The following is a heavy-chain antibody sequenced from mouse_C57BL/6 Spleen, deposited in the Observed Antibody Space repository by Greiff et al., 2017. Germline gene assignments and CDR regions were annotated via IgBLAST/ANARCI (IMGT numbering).Heavy chain of an antibody. D-gene: IGHD1-1*01. CDR1: GFTFSDAW. CDR2: IRNKANNHAT. CDR3: TLGYYYGSKESPYWYFDV. Sequence: EVKVEESGGGLVQPGGSMKLSCAASGFTFSDAWMDWVRQSPEKGLEWVAEIRNKANNHATYYAESVKGRFTISRDDSKSSVYLQMNSLRAEDTGIYYCTLGYYYGSKESPYWYFDVWGTGTTGTVSS. V-gene: IGHV6-6*01. J-gene: IGHJ1*03.